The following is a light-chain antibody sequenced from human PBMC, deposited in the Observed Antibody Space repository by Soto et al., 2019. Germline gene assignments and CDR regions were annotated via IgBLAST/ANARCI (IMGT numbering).Light chain of an antibody. Sequence: IHMTQSPSTLSASVGDRVTITFRTSQSIATYLTWYQQKPGKAPKLLIYFSSRLESGVPSRFSGSGSGTDFTLTISSLQSEDFATYYCQQSYSTPPTFGQGTRLEIK. CDR1: QSIATY. J-gene: IGKJ5*01. CDR3: QQSYSTPPT. V-gene: IGKV1-39*01. CDR2: FSS.